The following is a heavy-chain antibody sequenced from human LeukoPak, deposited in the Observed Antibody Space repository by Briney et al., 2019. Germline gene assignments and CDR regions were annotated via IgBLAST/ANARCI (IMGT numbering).Heavy chain of an antibody. Sequence: SETLSLTCTVSGGSISSGSYYWSWIRQPAGKGLEWIGRIYTSGSTNYNPSLKSRVTISVDTSKNQFSLKLSSVTAADTAVYYWARAAVVLDAFDIWGQGTMVTVSS. CDR1: GGSISSGSYY. CDR2: IYTSGST. V-gene: IGHV4-61*02. J-gene: IGHJ3*02. D-gene: IGHD4-23*01. CDR3: ARAAVVLDAFDI.